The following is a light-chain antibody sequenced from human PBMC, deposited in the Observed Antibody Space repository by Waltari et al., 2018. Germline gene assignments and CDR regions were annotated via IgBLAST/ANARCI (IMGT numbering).Light chain of an antibody. V-gene: IGKV3-15*01. CDR1: QSVSSN. CDR2: YAS. Sequence: ETVMTQSPATLSVSPEERVSLSCRASQSVSSNLAWYQRETGQPTRLLIYYASTRATGVPARFSGGGSGTEFTRTISSLQSDDFAVYYCQQYNNWPPGTFGQGTKVEV. CDR3: QQYNNWPPGT. J-gene: IGKJ1*01.